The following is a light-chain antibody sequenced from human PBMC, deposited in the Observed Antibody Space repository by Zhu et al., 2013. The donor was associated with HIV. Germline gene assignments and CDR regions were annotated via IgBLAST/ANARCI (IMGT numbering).Light chain of an antibody. J-gene: IGLJ3*02. Sequence: QSALTQPASVSGSPGQSITISCTGTSADVGGYNFVSWYQLHPGKAPKVLIYDVSYRPSDISNHFSGSKSGNTASMTISGLHADDEATYYCSSYTVDNSLLFGGGTKVTVL. CDR2: DVS. V-gene: IGLV2-14*01. CDR3: SSYTVDNSLL. CDR1: SADVGGYNF.